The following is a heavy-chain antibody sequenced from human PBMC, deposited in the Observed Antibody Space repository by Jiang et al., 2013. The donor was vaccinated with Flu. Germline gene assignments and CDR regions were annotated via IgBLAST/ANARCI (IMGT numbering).Heavy chain of an antibody. CDR2: IFPGDSDT. Sequence: QLVESGAEVKKPGESLRISCKGSGYTFANYWIGWVRQVPGKGLEWMGIIFPGDSDTKYSPSFEGQVTISVDTSTSTTYLQWNSLKASDTAMYYCARPGVFYDISTGYYLDHWGQGTPVTVSS. CDR1: GYTFANYW. J-gene: IGHJ4*02. CDR3: ARPGVFYDISTGYYLDH. D-gene: IGHD3-9*01. V-gene: IGHV5-51*01.